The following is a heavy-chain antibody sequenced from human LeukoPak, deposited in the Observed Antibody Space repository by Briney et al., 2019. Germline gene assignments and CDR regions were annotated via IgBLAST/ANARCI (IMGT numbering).Heavy chain of an antibody. CDR3: ASDYGSGSYYMF. CDR1: GGSISSYY. Sequence: SETLSLTCTVSGGSISSYYWSWIRQPPGKGLEWNGYIYYSGSTKYNPSLKSRVTISVDTSKNQFSLKLSSVTAADTAVYYCASDYGSGSYYMFWGRGTLVTVSS. V-gene: IGHV4-59*01. J-gene: IGHJ1*01. CDR2: IYYSGST. D-gene: IGHD3-10*01.